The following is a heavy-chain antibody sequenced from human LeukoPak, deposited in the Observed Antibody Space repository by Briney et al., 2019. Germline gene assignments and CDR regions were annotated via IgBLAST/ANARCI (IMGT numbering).Heavy chain of an antibody. D-gene: IGHD1-1*01. V-gene: IGHV1-18*01. CDR1: GYTFPTYG. CDR2: ISAYNGNT. J-gene: IGHJ4*02. CDR3: AREVCAHCTIDY. Sequence: GASVKVSCKTSGYTFPTYGITWVRQAPGQGLEWMGWISAYNGNTNLAQNLRGRVTLTTDRSTTTAYMELTSLTSDDTAIYYCAREVCAHCTIDYWGQGTLVTVSS.